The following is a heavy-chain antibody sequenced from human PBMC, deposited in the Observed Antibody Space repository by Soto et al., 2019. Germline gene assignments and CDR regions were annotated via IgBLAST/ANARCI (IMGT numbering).Heavy chain of an antibody. CDR2: ISYDGSNK. J-gene: IGHJ6*02. Sequence: GSLRLSCAASGFTFSSYAMHWVRQAPGKGLEWVAVISYDGSNKYYADSVKGRFTISRDNSKNTLYLQMNSLRAEDTAVYYCARDGGYSSSNGMDVWGQGTTVTVSS. CDR1: GFTFSSYA. D-gene: IGHD6-13*01. CDR3: ARDGGYSSSNGMDV. V-gene: IGHV3-30-3*01.